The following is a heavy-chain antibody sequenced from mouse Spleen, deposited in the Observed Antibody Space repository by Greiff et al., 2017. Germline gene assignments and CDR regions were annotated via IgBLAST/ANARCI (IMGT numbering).Heavy chain of an antibody. CDR2: IDPSDSET. CDR3: ARWDYGSSYVGGEGY. V-gene: IGHV1-52*01. J-gene: IGHJ2*01. D-gene: IGHD1-1*01. CDR1: GYTFTSYW. Sequence: QVQLKQPGAELVRPGSSVKLSCKASGYTFTSYWMHWVKQRPIQGLEWIGNIDPSDSETHYNQKFKDKATLTVDKSSSTAYMQLSSLTSEDSAVYYCARWDYGSSYVGGEGYWGQGTTLTVSS.